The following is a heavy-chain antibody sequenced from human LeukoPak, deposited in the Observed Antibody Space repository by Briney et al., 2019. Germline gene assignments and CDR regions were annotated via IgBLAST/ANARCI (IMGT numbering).Heavy chain of an antibody. CDR1: GFTFSSYG. J-gene: IGHJ4*02. CDR2: ITYDGSNK. Sequence: GGSLRLSCAASGFTFSSYGMHWVRQAPGKGLEWVAVITYDGSNKYYADSVKGRFTISRDNSKNTLYLQMNSLRAEDTAVYYCARGARDGYNFFGFIWGQGTLVTISS. CDR3: ARGARDGYNFFGFI. D-gene: IGHD5-24*01. V-gene: IGHV3-30*03.